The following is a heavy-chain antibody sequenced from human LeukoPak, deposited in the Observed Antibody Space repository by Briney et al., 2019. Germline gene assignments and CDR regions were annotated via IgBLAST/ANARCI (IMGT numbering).Heavy chain of an antibody. Sequence: SETLSLTCTVSGGSISSGGYYWSWIRQHPGKGLEWIGYIYYSGSTYYNPSLKSRVTISVDTSKNQFSLKLSSVTAADTAVYYCARLGWPVVPAAMGHYFDYWGQGTLVTVSS. CDR2: IYYSGST. V-gene: IGHV4-31*03. J-gene: IGHJ4*02. CDR3: ARLGWPVVPAAMGHYFDY. CDR1: GGSISSGGYY. D-gene: IGHD2-2*01.